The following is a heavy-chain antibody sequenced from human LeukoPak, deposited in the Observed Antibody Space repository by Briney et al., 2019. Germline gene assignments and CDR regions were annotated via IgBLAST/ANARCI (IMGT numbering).Heavy chain of an antibody. Sequence: SETLSLTCAVYGGSFSGYYWSWIRQPPGKGLEWIGEINHSGSTNYNPSLKSRVTISVDTSKNQFSLKLSSVTAADTAVYYCARGGKRLLEWSLRTSNWFDPWGQGTLVTVSS. CDR1: GGSFSGYY. D-gene: IGHD3-3*01. CDR2: INHSGST. J-gene: IGHJ5*02. CDR3: ARGGKRLLEWSLRTSNWFDP. V-gene: IGHV4-34*01.